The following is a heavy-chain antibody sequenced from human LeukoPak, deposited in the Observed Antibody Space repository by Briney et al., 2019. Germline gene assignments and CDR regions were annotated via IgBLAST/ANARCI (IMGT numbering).Heavy chain of an antibody. CDR2: ISYDGSNK. CDR1: GFTFSSYA. J-gene: IGHJ1*01. V-gene: IGHV3-30*01. CDR3: AKDVYSNYGHFQY. Sequence: GGSLRLPCAASGFTFSSYAMHWVRQAPGKGLEWVAVISYDGSNKYYADSVKGRFTISRDNSKNTLYLQMNSLRAEDTAVYYCAKDVYSNYGHFQYWGQGTLVTVSS. D-gene: IGHD4-11*01.